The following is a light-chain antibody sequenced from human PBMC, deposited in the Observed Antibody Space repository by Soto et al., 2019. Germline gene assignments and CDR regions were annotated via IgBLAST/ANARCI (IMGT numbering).Light chain of an antibody. J-gene: IGKJ1*01. V-gene: IGKV3-15*01. Sequence: EIVMTQSPATLSVSPGERATLSCRASQSISSNLAWYQHKPGQAPRLLIYGASTRATGISARFSGSGSGTDFTLTISSLQSEDFAVYYCHQYYRWRTFGQGTKVEF. CDR3: HQYYRWRT. CDR2: GAS. CDR1: QSISSN.